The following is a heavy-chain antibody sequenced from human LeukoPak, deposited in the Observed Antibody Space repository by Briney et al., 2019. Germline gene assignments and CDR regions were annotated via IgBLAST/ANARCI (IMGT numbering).Heavy chain of an antibody. CDR3: ARQRQDSSLNLFDP. V-gene: IGHV5-51*01. CDR2: IYPGDSDT. J-gene: IGHJ5*02. Sequence: GESLKISCKGSGYSFTSYWIGWVRQMPGKGLEWMGIIYPGDSDTRYSPSFQGQVTISADKSISTAYLQWSSLKASDTAMFYCARQRQDSSLNLFDPWAREPWSPSPQ. CDR1: GYSFTSYW. D-gene: IGHD6-6*01.